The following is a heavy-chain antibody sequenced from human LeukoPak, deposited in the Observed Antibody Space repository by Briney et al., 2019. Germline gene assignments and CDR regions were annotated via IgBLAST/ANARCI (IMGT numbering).Heavy chain of an antibody. Sequence: PGGSLRLSCAASGFTVSSNYMSWVRQAPGKGLEWVSVIYSGGSTYYADSVKGRFTISRDNSKNTLYLQMNSLRAEDTAVYYCASLYCSSTSCYNRGAFDLWGQGTMVTVSS. J-gene: IGHJ3*01. D-gene: IGHD2-2*02. CDR2: IYSGGST. V-gene: IGHV3-53*01. CDR1: GFTVSSNY. CDR3: ASLYCSSTSCYNRGAFDL.